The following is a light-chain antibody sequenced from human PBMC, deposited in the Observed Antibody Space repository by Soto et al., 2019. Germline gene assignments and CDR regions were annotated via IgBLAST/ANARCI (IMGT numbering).Light chain of an antibody. J-gene: IGKJ1*01. CDR1: QSVGSSN. Sequence: EIVLTQSPGTLSLSPGERATISCRASQSVGSSNLAWYQQKPGQAPRLLIYGASSRATGIPDRFSSSGSGTDFTLTISRLEPEDFAVYYCQQYGGSPQRTFGQGTKVEIK. V-gene: IGKV3-20*01. CDR2: GAS. CDR3: QQYGGSPQRT.